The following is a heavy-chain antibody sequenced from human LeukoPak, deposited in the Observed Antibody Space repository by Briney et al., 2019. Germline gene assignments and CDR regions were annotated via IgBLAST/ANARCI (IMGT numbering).Heavy chain of an antibody. Sequence: PSETLSLTCAVYGGSFSGYYWSWIRQPPGKGLEWIGEINHSGSTNYNPSLKSRVTISVDTSKNQFSLKLSSVTAADTAVYYCARGFSYGDYEVLYFDYWGQGTLVTVPS. V-gene: IGHV4-34*01. CDR2: INHSGST. D-gene: IGHD4-17*01. CDR3: ARGFSYGDYEVLYFDY. CDR1: GGSFSGYY. J-gene: IGHJ4*02.